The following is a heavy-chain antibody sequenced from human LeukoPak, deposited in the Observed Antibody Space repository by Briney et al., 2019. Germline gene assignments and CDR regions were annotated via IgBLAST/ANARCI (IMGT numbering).Heavy chain of an antibody. CDR2: IYTSGST. V-gene: IGHV4-61*02. Sequence: SETLSLTCTVSGGSISSGSYYWSWIRQPAGKGLEWIGRIYTSGSTNYNPSLKSRVTISVDTSKNQFSLKLSSVTAADTAVYYCARDTGPAVFDYWGQGTLVTVSS. J-gene: IGHJ4*02. CDR3: ARDTGPAVFDY. D-gene: IGHD4-17*01. CDR1: GGSISSGSYY.